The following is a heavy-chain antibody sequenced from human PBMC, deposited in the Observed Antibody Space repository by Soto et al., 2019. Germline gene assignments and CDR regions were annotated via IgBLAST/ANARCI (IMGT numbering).Heavy chain of an antibody. CDR1: GASLGTTEYY. D-gene: IGHD2-15*01. CDR2: TFYRANT. CDR3: VREELKNCTVESCYLDDK. J-gene: IGHJ4*02. V-gene: IGHV4-30-4*01. Sequence: SETLSLTCTISGASLGTTEYYWSWVRQPPGKGLEWIGYTFYRANTFYNPSLKRRVNIYADTSKNQFFLKMTSVTAADTAVYYCVREELKNCTVESCYLDDKWGQGTLFTVSS.